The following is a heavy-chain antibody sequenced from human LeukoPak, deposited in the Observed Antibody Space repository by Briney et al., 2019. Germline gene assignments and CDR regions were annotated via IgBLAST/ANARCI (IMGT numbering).Heavy chain of an antibody. CDR2: ISSSSSYI. J-gene: IGHJ5*02. D-gene: IGHD2-2*01. Sequence: GGSLGLSCAASGFTFSSYSMNWVRQAPGKGLEWVSSISSSSSYIYYADSVKGRFTISRDNAKNSLYLQMNSLRAEDTAVYYCARGRGYRSSTSCLNWFDPWGQGTLVTVSS. CDR1: GFTFSSYS. V-gene: IGHV3-21*01. CDR3: ARGRGYRSSTSCLNWFDP.